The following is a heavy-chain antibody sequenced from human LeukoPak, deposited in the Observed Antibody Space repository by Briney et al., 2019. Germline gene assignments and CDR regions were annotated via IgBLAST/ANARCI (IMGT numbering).Heavy chain of an antibody. D-gene: IGHD3-10*01. Sequence: RSGGSLRLSCAASGFTFSSYAMHWVRQAPGKGLEWVAVISYDGSNKYYADSVKGRFTISRDNSKNTLYLQMNSLRAEDTAVYYCARDSRITMVRGVTSWGMAVWGQGTTVTVSS. CDR1: GFTFSSYA. CDR3: ARDSRITMVRGVTSWGMAV. CDR2: ISYDGSNK. V-gene: IGHV3-30-3*01. J-gene: IGHJ6*02.